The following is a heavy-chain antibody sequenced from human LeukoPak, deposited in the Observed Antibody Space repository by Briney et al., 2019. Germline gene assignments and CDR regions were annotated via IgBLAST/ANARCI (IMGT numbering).Heavy chain of an antibody. Sequence: ASVKVSCKASGYTFTGYYMHWVRQAPGQGLEWMGWINPNSGGANYAQKFQGRVTMTRDTSISTAYMELSRLRSDDTAVYYCARGGASSWYGNNWFDPWGQGTLVTVPS. V-gene: IGHV1-2*02. CDR1: GYTFTGYY. CDR2: INPNSGGA. J-gene: IGHJ5*02. CDR3: ARGGASSWYGNNWFDP. D-gene: IGHD6-13*01.